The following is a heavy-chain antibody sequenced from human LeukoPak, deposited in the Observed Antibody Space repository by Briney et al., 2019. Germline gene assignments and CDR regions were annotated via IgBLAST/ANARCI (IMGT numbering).Heavy chain of an antibody. CDR1: GGFISSSNW. V-gene: IGHV4-4*02. CDR2: IYHSGST. Sequence: PSGALSLTCAVSGGFISSSNWWSWVRPPPGKGLEWIGEIYHSGSTNYNPSLKSRVTISVDKSKNQFSLKLSSVTAADTAVYYCARAGAVTDYYYSYMDVWGKGTTVTISS. D-gene: IGHD6-19*01. CDR3: ARAGAVTDYYYSYMDV. J-gene: IGHJ6*03.